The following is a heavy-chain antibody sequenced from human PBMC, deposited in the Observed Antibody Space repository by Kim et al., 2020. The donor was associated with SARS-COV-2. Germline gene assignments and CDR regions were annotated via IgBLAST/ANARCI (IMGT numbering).Heavy chain of an antibody. CDR2: IYYSGST. CDR1: GGSISSSSYY. J-gene: IGHJ4*02. V-gene: IGHV4-39*01. CDR3: ARRGRGYSGYVALDY. D-gene: IGHD5-12*01. Sequence: SETLSLTCTVSGGSISSSSYYWGWIRQPPGKGLEWIGSIYYSGSTYYNPSLKSRVTISVDTSKNQFSLRLSSVTAADTAVYYCARRGRGYSGYVALDYWGQGTLVTVSS.